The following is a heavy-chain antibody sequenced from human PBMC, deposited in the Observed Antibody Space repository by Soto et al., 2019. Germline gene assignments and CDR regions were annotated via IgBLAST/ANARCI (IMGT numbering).Heavy chain of an antibody. V-gene: IGHV3-33*01. CDR3: ARDRLAAAGTPWFDP. CDR2: IWYDGSNK. J-gene: IGHJ5*02. Sequence: LRLSCAASGCTFSSSGTHWVPQAPVKGLEWVAVIWYDGSNKYYADSVKGRFTISGDNSKNTLYLQMNSLRAEDTAVYYCARDRLAAAGTPWFDPWGQGTLVTVSS. CDR1: GCTFSSSG. D-gene: IGHD6-13*01.